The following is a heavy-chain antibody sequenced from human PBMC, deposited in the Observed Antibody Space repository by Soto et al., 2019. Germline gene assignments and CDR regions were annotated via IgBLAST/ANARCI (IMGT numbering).Heavy chain of an antibody. D-gene: IGHD3-3*01. Sequence: GGSLRLSCAASGFTFSSYAMSWVRQAPGKGLEWVSAISGSGGSTYYADSVKGRFTISRDNSKNTLYLQMNSLRAEDTAVYYCAKDQGYYDFWSGSGGPFDYWGQGTLVTVSS. CDR2: ISGSGGST. CDR1: GFTFSSYA. V-gene: IGHV3-23*01. J-gene: IGHJ4*02. CDR3: AKDQGYYDFWSGSGGPFDY.